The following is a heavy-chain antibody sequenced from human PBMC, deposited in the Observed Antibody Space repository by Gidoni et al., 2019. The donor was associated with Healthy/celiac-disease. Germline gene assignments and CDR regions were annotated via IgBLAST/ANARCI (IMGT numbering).Heavy chain of an antibody. CDR1: GFTFSSYA. D-gene: IGHD5-18*01. J-gene: IGHJ4*02. Sequence: EVQLLESGGGLVQPGGSLRISCSASGFTFSSYAMSWVRQAPGKGLEWVSAISGSGGSTYYADSVKGRFTISRDNSKNTLYLQMNSLRAEDTAVYYCAKDQQLWFVYYFDYWGQGTLVTVSS. CDR3: AKDQQLWFVYYFDY. V-gene: IGHV3-23*01. CDR2: ISGSGGST.